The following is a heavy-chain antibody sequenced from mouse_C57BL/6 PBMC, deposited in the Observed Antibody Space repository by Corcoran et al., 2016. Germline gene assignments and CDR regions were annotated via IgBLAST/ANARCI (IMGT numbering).Heavy chain of an antibody. CDR2: INPNNGGT. CDR1: GYTFTDYN. D-gene: IGHD2-4*01. Sequence: EVQLQQSGPELVKPGASVKIPCKASGYTFTDYNMDWVKQSHGKSLEWIGDINPNNGGTIYNQKFKGKATLTVDKSSSTAYMELRSLTSEDTAVYYCARREGFYYDYDGGYAMDYWGQGTSVTVSS. CDR3: ARREGFYYDYDGGYAMDY. V-gene: IGHV1-18*01. J-gene: IGHJ4*01.